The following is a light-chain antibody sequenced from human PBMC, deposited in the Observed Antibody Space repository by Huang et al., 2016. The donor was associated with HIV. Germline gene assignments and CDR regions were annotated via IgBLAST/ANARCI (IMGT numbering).Light chain of an antibody. CDR1: QGINNA. V-gene: IGKV1D-13*01. J-gene: IGKJ4*01. CDR2: EAS. CDR3: QQCNHYAFT. Sequence: AVQLTQSPSSLSASVGDRVTITCRASQGINNALAWYQQRPGKAPKLLIYEASSVESGVPSRFSGSGSGTDLTLTITSLQPEDFATYYCQQCNHYAFTFGGGTKVEI.